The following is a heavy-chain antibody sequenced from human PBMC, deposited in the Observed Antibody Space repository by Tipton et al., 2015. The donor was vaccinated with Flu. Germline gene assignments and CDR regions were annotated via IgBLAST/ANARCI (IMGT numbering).Heavy chain of an antibody. D-gene: IGHD3-22*01. CDR3: ARVQWDTYDSTDGTFMPQFYFGIGV. J-gene: IGHJ6*02. CDR2: VYYRGST. V-gene: IGHV4-39*07. CDR1: GVSITSSSYY. Sequence: TLSLTCTVSGVSITSSSYYWVWNRQPPGKGWEWIGSVYYRGSTYYNPSLKGSVSMPVDTSKNQFSLRLTSVTAADTAVYYCARVQWDTYDSTDGTFMPQFYFGIGVWGQGTTVTVSS.